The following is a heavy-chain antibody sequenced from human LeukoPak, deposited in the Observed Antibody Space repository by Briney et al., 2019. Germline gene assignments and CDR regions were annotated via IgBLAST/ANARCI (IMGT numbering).Heavy chain of an antibody. D-gene: IGHD2-21*02. CDR1: GFTFSSYW. J-gene: IGHJ4*02. CDR3: ARKVRCGGDCYFDY. Sequence: GGSLRLSCAASGFTFSSYWMSWVRRAPGKGLEGVANIKQDGSEKYYVDSVKGRFTISRDSAKNSLYLQMNSLRAEDTAVYYCARKVRCGGDCYFDYWGQGTLVTVSS. V-gene: IGHV3-7*01. CDR2: IKQDGSEK.